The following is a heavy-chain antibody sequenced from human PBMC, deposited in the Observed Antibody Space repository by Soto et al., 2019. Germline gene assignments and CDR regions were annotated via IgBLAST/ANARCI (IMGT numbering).Heavy chain of an antibody. J-gene: IGHJ5*02. Sequence: KASETLSLTCAVYGGSFSGYYWSWIRQPPGKGLEWIGEINHSGSTNYNPSLKGRVTISVDTSKNQFSLKLSSVTAADTAVYYCARTYDSSGYYYGAPCRFDPWGQGTRVTVSS. CDR1: GGSFSGYY. CDR3: ARTYDSSGYYYGAPCRFDP. CDR2: INHSGST. D-gene: IGHD3-22*01. V-gene: IGHV4-34*01.